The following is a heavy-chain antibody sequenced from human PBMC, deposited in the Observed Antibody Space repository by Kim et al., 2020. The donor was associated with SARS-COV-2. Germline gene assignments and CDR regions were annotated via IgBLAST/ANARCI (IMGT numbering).Heavy chain of an antibody. J-gene: IGHJ6*02. D-gene: IGHD3-10*01. CDR3: ARDPNFYYGSGSSPSMDV. V-gene: IGHV1-46*01. Sequence: FKGRVTMTRDTSTSTVYMELSSLRSEDTAVYYCARDPNFYYGSGSSPSMDVWGQGTTVTVSS.